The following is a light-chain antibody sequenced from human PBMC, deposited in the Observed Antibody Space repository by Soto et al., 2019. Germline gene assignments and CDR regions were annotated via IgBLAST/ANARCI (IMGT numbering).Light chain of an antibody. CDR1: QSVSSY. Sequence: IVLTQSPATLSLSPGERATLSCRASQSVSSYLAWYQQKPGQAPRLLIYDASNRATGITARFSGSGSGTDFTLTISSLEPEDLAVYYCQQRSNWPLTFGGGTKVEIK. J-gene: IGKJ4*01. V-gene: IGKV3-11*01. CDR3: QQRSNWPLT. CDR2: DAS.